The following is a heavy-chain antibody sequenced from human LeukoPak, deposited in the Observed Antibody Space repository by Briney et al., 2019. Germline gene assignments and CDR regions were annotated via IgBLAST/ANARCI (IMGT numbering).Heavy chain of an antibody. CDR3: ARYYGDYVGY. J-gene: IGHJ4*02. D-gene: IGHD4-17*01. V-gene: IGHV3-66*02. CDR1: RFTFSSYW. Sequence: GGSLRLSCAASRFTFSSYWMSWVRQAPGKGLEWVSVIYSGGSTYYADSVKGRFTISRDNSKNTLYLQMNSLRAEDTAVYYCARYYGDYVGYWGQGTLVTVSS. CDR2: IYSGGST.